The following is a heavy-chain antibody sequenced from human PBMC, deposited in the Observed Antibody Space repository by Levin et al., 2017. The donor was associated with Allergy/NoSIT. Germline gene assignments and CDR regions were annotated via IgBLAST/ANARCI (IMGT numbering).Heavy chain of an antibody. CDR1: GFTFSSYG. Sequence: GGSLRLSCAASGFTFSSYGMHWVRQAPGKGLEWVAVISYDGSNKYYADSVKGRFTISRDNSKNTLYLQMNSLRAEDTAVYYCAKDPCSSGCYYYYGMDVWGQGTTVTVSS. CDR2: ISYDGSNK. CDR3: AKDPCSSGCYYYYGMDV. D-gene: IGHD6-19*01. J-gene: IGHJ6*02. V-gene: IGHV3-30*18.